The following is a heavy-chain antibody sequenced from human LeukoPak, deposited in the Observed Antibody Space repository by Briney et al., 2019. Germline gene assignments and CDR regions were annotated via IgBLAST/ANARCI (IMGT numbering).Heavy chain of an antibody. J-gene: IGHJ4*02. V-gene: IGHV6-1*01. CDR2: TYYRSKWYN. D-gene: IGHD2-15*01. CDR1: GDSVSSNSAA. CDR3: AREFTLGYCSGGSCIAFDY. Sequence: SQTLSLTCAISGDSVSSNSAAWNWIRQSPSRGLEWLGRTYYRSKWYNDYAVSVKSRITINPDTSKNQLSLQLNSVTPEDTAVYYCAREFTLGYCSGGSCIAFDYWGQGTLVTVSS.